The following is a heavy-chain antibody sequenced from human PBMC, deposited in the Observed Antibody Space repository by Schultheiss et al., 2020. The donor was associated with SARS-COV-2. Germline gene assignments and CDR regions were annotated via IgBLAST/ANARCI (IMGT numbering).Heavy chain of an antibody. J-gene: IGHJ6*02. V-gene: IGHV4-59*10. CDR2: IYTSGST. CDR1: GGSFSGYY. D-gene: IGHD2-15*01. Sequence: SETLSLTCAVYGGSFSGYYWSWIRQPAGKGLEWIGRIYTSGSTNYNPSLKSRVTISVDTSKNQFSLKLSSVTAADTAVYYCARRRGRCSGGSCYLHRSGGMDVWGQGTTVTVSS. CDR3: ARRRGRCSGGSCYLHRSGGMDV.